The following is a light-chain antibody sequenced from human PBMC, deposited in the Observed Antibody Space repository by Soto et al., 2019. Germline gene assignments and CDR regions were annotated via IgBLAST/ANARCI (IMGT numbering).Light chain of an antibody. CDR2: DAS. Sequence: EIVLTQSPATLSLSPGERATLSCRASQSVSSYLAWYQQKPGQAPRLLIYDASNRATGIPARFSGSGSATDFTLTISSLEPEDFAVYYCQKRSNWPQTFGQGTKVEIK. CDR3: QKRSNWPQT. V-gene: IGKV3-11*01. CDR1: QSVSSY. J-gene: IGKJ1*01.